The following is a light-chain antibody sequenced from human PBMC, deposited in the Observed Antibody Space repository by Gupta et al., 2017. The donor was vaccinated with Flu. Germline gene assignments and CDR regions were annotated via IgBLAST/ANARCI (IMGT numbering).Light chain of an antibody. J-gene: IGKJ1*01. CDR3: MQATHWPWT. CDR2: KGS. CDR1: QSVVYSDGNTY. V-gene: IGKV2-30*01. Sequence: DVVLTKSPLSLSVTLGQPASISCRSSQSVVYSDGNTYFNWFHQRPGQAPRRLIYKGSNRDSGVPDRFSGGWSGTDFTLTISRVEAEDVGVYFCMQATHWPWTFGQGTKVEIK.